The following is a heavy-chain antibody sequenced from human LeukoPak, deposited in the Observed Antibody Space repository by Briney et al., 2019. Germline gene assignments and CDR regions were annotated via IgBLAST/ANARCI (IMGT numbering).Heavy chain of an antibody. CDR3: ARELVGATSGWFDP. J-gene: IGHJ5*02. Sequence: PSETLSLTCTVSGGSISSYYWSWIRQPPGKGLEWIGYIYYSGSTNYNPSLKSRVTISVDTSKNQFSLKLSSVTAADTAVYYCARELVGATSGWFDPWGQGTLVTVSS. V-gene: IGHV4-59*01. D-gene: IGHD1-26*01. CDR1: GGSISSYY. CDR2: IYYSGST.